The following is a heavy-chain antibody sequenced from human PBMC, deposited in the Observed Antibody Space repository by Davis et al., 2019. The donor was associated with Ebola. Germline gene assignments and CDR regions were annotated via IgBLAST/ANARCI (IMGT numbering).Heavy chain of an antibody. CDR1: GGSFSGYY. CDR2: ISSSGSTI. CDR3: MSLSGGS. Sequence: LSLTCAVYGGSFSGYYWSWIRQPPGKGLEWVSYISSSGSTIYYADSVKGRFTISRDNAKNSLYLQMNSLRAEDTAVYYCMSLSGGSWGQGTLVTVSS. V-gene: IGHV3-11*04. J-gene: IGHJ5*02. D-gene: IGHD3-16*01.